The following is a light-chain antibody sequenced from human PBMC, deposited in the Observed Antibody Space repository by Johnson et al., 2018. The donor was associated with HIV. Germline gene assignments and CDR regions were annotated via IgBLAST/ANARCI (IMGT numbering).Light chain of an antibody. CDR1: SSNIGNNY. J-gene: IGLJ1*01. Sequence: QSVLTQPPSVSAAPGQKVTISCSGSSSNIGNNYVSWYQQLPGTAPKLLIYENNKRPSGIPDRFSGSKSGTSAILGITGLQTGDEADYYCGTWDSSLILYVFGTGTKVTVL. CDR2: ENN. CDR3: GTWDSSLILYV. V-gene: IGLV1-51*02.